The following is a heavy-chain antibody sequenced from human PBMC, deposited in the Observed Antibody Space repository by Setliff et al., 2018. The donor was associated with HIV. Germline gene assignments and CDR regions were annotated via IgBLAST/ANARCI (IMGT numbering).Heavy chain of an antibody. CDR3: ARELDNSDNSDPFDV. CDR1: GDSIRNSRDY. CDR2: IYYSGTT. V-gene: IGHV4-39*02. D-gene: IGHD4-4*01. Sequence: SETLSLTCSVSGDSIRNSRDYWGWIRQPPGKGLEWIGNIYYSGTTYYSPSLNSRVTVSVDRSRNHFSLRLSAVTAADTAVYYCARELDNSDNSDPFDVWGQGTMVTVS. J-gene: IGHJ3*01.